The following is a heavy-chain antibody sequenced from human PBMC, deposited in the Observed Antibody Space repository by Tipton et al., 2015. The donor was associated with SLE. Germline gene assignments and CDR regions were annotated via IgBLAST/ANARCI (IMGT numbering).Heavy chain of an antibody. D-gene: IGHD6-13*01. CDR3: ARDRSSWYFYY. V-gene: IGHV4-59*12. CDR2: ISDTGST. J-gene: IGHJ4*02. CDR1: GGSIRSYY. Sequence: TLSLTCTVSGGSIRSYYWSWIRQPPGKGLEWLGYISDTGSTSYNPSLKSRVTISVDRSKNRFSLKLTSVSAADTAVYYCARDRSSWYFYYWGQGTLVTVSS.